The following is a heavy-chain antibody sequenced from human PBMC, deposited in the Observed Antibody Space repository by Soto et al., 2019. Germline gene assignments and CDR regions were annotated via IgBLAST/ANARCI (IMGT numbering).Heavy chain of an antibody. CDR3: ARGGSSWPDWYFDF. V-gene: IGHV1-69*12. Sequence: QVQLVQSGAEVKKPGSSVKVSCKASGGTFSSYAISWVRQAPGEGLEWMGGIIPIFGTANYAQKFQGRVTITVDESTSTAYMELSSLRSEETAVYYCARGGSSWPDWYFDFWGRGTLVTVSS. CDR2: IIPIFGTA. J-gene: IGHJ2*01. D-gene: IGHD6-13*01. CDR1: GGTFSSYA.